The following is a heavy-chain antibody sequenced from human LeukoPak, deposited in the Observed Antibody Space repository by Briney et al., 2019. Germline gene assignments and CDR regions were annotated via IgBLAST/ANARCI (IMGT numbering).Heavy chain of an antibody. V-gene: IGHV1-8*01. Sequence: ASVKVSCKASGYTFTSYDINWVRQATGQGLEWMGWMNPNSGNTGYAQKFQGRVTMTRNTSISTAYMELSSLRSEATAVYYCARVVYHPNRRITIFGVVRPTKGNWFDPWGQGTLVTVSS. CDR3: ARVVYHPNRRITIFGVVRPTKGNWFDP. J-gene: IGHJ5*02. CDR2: MNPNSGNT. D-gene: IGHD3-3*01. CDR1: GYTFTSYD.